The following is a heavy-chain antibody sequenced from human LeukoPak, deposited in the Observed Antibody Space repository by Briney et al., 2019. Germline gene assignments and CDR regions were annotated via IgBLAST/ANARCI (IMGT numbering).Heavy chain of an antibody. Sequence: SETLSLTCTVSGGSISSYYWSWIRQPAGKGLEWIGRIYTSGSTNYNPSLKSRVTMSVDTSKNQFSLKLSSVTAADTAVYYCARDRVGGSGYGDAFDIWGQGTMVTVSS. CDR3: ARDRVGGSGYGDAFDI. V-gene: IGHV4-4*07. J-gene: IGHJ3*02. CDR2: IYTSGST. D-gene: IGHD3-22*01. CDR1: GGSISSYY.